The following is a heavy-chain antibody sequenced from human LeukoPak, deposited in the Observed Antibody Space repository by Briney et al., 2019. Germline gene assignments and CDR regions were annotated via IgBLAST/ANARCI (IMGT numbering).Heavy chain of an antibody. D-gene: IGHD6-19*01. Sequence: GGSLRLSCAASGFTFSSYWMSWVRQAPGKGLEWVANIKQDGSEKYYVDSVKGRFTISRDNAKNSLYLQMNSLRAEDTAVYYCARAWPPSLIAMAGTDYWGQGTLVTVSS. CDR2: IKQDGSEK. V-gene: IGHV3-7*05. CDR1: GFTFSSYW. CDR3: ARAWPPSLIAMAGTDY. J-gene: IGHJ4*02.